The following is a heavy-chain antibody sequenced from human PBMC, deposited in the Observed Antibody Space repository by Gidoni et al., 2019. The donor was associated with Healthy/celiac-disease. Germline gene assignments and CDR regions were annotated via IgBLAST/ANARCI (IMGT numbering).Heavy chain of an antibody. CDR2: ISGSGGST. V-gene: IGHV3-23*01. D-gene: IGHD3-16*01. CDR3: ANGGPGDYFDY. CDR1: GFTFSSYV. J-gene: IGHJ4*02. Sequence: EVQLLESGGGLVQPGGSLSLSCAASGFTFSSYVMSWVRQAPGKGLGWVSAISGSGGSTYYADSVKGRFTISRDNSKNTLYLQMNSLRAEDTAVYYCANGGPGDYFDYWGQGTLVTVSS.